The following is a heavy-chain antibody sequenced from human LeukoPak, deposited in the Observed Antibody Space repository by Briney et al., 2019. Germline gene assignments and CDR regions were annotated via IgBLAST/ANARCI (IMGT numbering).Heavy chain of an antibody. V-gene: IGHV3-23*01. Sequence: GGSLRLSCAGSGFTFSNYVIGWVRQPPGEGLQWVSVISGSGITTYYARSVKGRFTISRDNSKNTLYLQMNNLRAEDTAIYYCAKTGLYSSSSRGYFDYWGQGTLVTVSS. CDR2: ISGSGITT. D-gene: IGHD6-6*01. CDR1: GFTFSNYV. CDR3: AKTGLYSSSSRGYFDY. J-gene: IGHJ4*02.